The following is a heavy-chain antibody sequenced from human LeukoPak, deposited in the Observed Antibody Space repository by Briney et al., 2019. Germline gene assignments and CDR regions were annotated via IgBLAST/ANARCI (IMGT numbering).Heavy chain of an antibody. CDR2: ISTSSSYI. J-gene: IGHJ3*01. D-gene: IGHD5-24*01. CDR3: ARDREMGTIRNGFDV. CDR1: GFTFNNYG. Sequence: GGSLRLSCAASGFTFNNYGMTWVRQAPGKGLEWVSSISTSSSYIYYADSVKGRFTVSRDNAKNSLFLQMNSLRAEDTALYYCARDREMGTIRNGFDVWGQGTIVSVSS. V-gene: IGHV3-21*01.